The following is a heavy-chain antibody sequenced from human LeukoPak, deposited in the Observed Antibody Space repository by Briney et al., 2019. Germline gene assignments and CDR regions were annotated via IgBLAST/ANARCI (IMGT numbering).Heavy chain of an antibody. V-gene: IGHV1-8*02. CDR1: GYPFTAFI. CDR2: IKPRNDNI. CDR3: ARWYDYGEKRLDP. D-gene: IGHD4/OR15-4a*01. J-gene: IGHJ5*02. Sequence: ASVKVSYQASGYPFTAFIISWVRQAPGQALEWMVRIKPRNDNIDYARKFQGRLTMTTNTSLGAAYMELSSLTSEDTATYYCARWYDYGEKRLDPWGHGTLVIVSS.